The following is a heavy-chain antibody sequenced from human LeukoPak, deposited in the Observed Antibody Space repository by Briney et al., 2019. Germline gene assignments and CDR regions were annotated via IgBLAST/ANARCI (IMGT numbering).Heavy chain of an antibody. D-gene: IGHD3-9*01. Sequence: GGSLRLSCAASGFTVSSNYMSWVRQAPGKGLEWVSVIYSGGSTYYADSVKGRFTISRDNSKNTLYLQMNSLRAEDTAEYYCASGLYDILTGYLNYFDYWGQGTLVTVSS. CDR1: GFTVSSNY. V-gene: IGHV3-53*01. J-gene: IGHJ4*02. CDR2: IYSGGST. CDR3: ASGLYDILTGYLNYFDY.